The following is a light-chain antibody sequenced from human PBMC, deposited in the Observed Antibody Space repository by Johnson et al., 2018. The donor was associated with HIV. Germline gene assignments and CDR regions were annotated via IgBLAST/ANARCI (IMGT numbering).Light chain of an antibody. CDR1: SSDMGNYA. Sequence: QSVLTQPPSVSAAPGQKVTISCSGSSSDMGNYAVSWYQQLPGTAPKLLIYDNNKRPSGIPDRFSGSKSGTSATLGITGLQTGDEADYYCGTWYSSLRTGFFGTGTKVTVL. J-gene: IGLJ1*01. V-gene: IGLV1-51*01. CDR2: DNN. CDR3: GTWYSSLRTGF.